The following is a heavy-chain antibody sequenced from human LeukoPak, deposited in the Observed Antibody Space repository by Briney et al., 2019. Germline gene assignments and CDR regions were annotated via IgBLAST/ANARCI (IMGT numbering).Heavy chain of an antibody. CDR2: IYYSGST. Sequence: PSETLSLTCTVSGGSISSYYWSWIRQPPGEALEGIGYIYYSGSTNYNPSLKSRVTISVDTSKKQFSLKLSSVTAADTAVYYCARVSDTAMVLGFDYWGQGTLVTVSS. J-gene: IGHJ4*02. D-gene: IGHD5-18*01. V-gene: IGHV4-59*01. CDR3: ARVSDTAMVLGFDY. CDR1: GGSISSYY.